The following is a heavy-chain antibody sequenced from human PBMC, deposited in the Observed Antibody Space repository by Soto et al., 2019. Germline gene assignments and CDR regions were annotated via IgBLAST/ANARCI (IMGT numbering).Heavy chain of an antibody. CDR1: GGSVSSGSYY. V-gene: IGHV4-30-4*08. CDR3: ATTHYYDSSGSG. Sequence: SETLSLTCTVSGGSVSSGSYYWSWIRQPPGKGLEWIGYIYYSGSTYYNPSLKSRVTISVDTSKNQFSLKLSSVTAADTAVYYCATTHYYDSSGSGWGQGTLVTVSS. CDR2: IYYSGST. D-gene: IGHD3-22*01. J-gene: IGHJ4*02.